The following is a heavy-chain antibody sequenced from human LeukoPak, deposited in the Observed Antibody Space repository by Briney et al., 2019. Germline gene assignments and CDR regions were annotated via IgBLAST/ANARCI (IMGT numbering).Heavy chain of an antibody. V-gene: IGHV4-4*02. D-gene: IGHD4/OR15-4a*01. CDR3: ARDPRADYGPYWYFDL. CDR1: GGSISSSNW. J-gene: IGHJ2*01. Sequence: SETLSLTCAVSGGSISSSNWWSWVRQPPGKGLEWIGEIYHSGSTNYNPSLKSRVTISVDTSKNQFSLKLSSVTAADTAVYYCARDPRADYGPYWYFDLWGRGTLVTVSS. CDR2: IYHSGST.